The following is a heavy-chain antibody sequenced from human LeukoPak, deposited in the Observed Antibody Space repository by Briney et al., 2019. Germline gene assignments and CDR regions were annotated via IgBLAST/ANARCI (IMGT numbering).Heavy chain of an antibody. D-gene: IGHD6-19*01. Sequence: GGSLRLSCAASGFTFSSYGMHWVRQAPGKGLEWVALISYDEINKYYADSVKGRFTISRDISKNTLYLHMNSLRAEDTAVYYCATAAPASGWYFDYWGQGTLVTVSS. J-gene: IGHJ4*02. CDR1: GFTFSSYG. CDR2: ISYDEINK. V-gene: IGHV3-30*03. CDR3: ATAAPASGWYFDY.